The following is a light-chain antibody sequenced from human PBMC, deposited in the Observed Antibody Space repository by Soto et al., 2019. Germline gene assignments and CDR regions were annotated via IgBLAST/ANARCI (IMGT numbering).Light chain of an antibody. CDR2: GAS. CDR3: QQYGSSHPIT. Sequence: DIVMTQSPDSLVPALGEGATINCMSSQSVLFSSNNKNYLAWYQQKPGQPTRLIIYGASNRANGIPDRFSGSGSGTDFTLTISRLEPEDFAVYYCQQYGSSHPITFGQGTRLEI. CDR1: QSVLFSSNNKNY. J-gene: IGKJ5*01. V-gene: IGKV4-1*01.